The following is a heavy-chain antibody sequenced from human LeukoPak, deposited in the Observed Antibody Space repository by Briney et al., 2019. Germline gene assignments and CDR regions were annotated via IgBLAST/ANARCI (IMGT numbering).Heavy chain of an antibody. Sequence: APVKVSCKASGYTFTSYDINWVRQATGQGLEWMGWMNPNSGNTGYAQKFQGRVTMTRNTSISTAYMELSSLRSEDTAVYYCARGRVDDFWSGYYRSYFDYWGQGTLVTVSS. CDR2: MNPNSGNT. D-gene: IGHD3-3*01. V-gene: IGHV1-8*01. CDR3: ARGRVDDFWSGYYRSYFDY. CDR1: GYTFTSYD. J-gene: IGHJ4*02.